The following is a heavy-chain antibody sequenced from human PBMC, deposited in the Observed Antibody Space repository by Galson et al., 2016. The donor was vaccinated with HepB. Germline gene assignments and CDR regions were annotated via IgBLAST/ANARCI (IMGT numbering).Heavy chain of an antibody. V-gene: IGHV4-59*01. D-gene: IGHD6-19*01. CDR2: IYSSGRT. CDR3: ARDDSGGWYGFQYGMDV. J-gene: IGHJ6*02. CDR1: GASISGYY. Sequence: SETLSLTCTVSGASISGYYLSWIRQPPGKGLEWIGYIYSSGRTNYNPSLKSRVTISVDTSKNQFSLKLSSVTAADTAVYYCARDDSGGWYGFQYGMDVWGQGTTVPVSS.